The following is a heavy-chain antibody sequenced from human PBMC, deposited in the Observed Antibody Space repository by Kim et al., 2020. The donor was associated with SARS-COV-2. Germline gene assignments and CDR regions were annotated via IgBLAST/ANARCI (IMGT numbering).Heavy chain of an antibody. Sequence: SETLSLTCTVSGGSISSGGYYWSWIRQHPGKGLEWIGYIYYSWSTYYNPSLKSRVTISVDTSKNQFSLKLSSVTAADTAVYYCAREPANQQQLSRSWFDPWGQGTLVTVSS. CDR2: IYYSWST. J-gene: IGHJ5*02. CDR1: GGSISSGGYY. V-gene: IGHV4-31*03. CDR3: AREPANQQQLSRSWFDP. D-gene: IGHD6-13*01.